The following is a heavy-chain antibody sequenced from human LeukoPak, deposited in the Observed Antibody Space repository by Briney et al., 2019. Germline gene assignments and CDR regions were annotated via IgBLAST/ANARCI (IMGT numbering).Heavy chain of an antibody. V-gene: IGHV3-23*01. CDR3: AKLPFLYGGLDY. CDR1: GFTFTTHA. CDR2: ISGSGGNT. D-gene: IGHD3-3*02. Sequence: GGSLRLSCAASGFTFTTHAMSWVRQAPGKGLEWVSTISGSGGNTLYADSVKGRSTISRDNSKNTLYLQVNSLRAEDTAVYYCAKLPFLYGGLDYWGQGTPVTVSS. J-gene: IGHJ4*02.